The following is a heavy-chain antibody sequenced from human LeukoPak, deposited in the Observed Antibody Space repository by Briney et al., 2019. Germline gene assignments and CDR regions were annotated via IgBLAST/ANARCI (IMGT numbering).Heavy chain of an antibody. V-gene: IGHV3-21*04. J-gene: IGHJ4*02. CDR1: GFTFSSYG. D-gene: IGHD5-12*01. Sequence: GGSLRLSCAASGFTFSSYGMHWVRQAPGKGLEWVSSITSSSSYIYYADSVKGRFTISRDNAKNSLYLQMNSLRAEDTALYSCARVAYSAYDYPTLLPPFDYWGQGTLVTVSS. CDR2: ITSSSSYI. CDR3: ARVAYSAYDYPTLLPPFDY.